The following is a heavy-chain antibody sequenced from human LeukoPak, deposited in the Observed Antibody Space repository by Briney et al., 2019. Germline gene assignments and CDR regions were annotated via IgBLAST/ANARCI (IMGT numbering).Heavy chain of an antibody. CDR1: VGSISRYY. D-gene: IGHD5-18*01. CDR3: ARHLVYSSGWWYFDF. V-gene: IGHV4-59*08. CDR2: IYYSGST. J-gene: IGHJ4*02. Sequence: TPSETLSLTCTVSVGSISRYYWSWIRQPPGKGLEWIGYIYYSGSTNYNPSPKSRVTISVDTSKNQFSLKLTAPAAADKDVYYCARHLVYSSGWWYFDFWGQGTLVTVSS.